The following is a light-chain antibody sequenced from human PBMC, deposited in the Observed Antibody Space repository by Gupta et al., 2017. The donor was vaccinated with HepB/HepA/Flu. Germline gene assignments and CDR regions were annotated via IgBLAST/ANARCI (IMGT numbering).Light chain of an antibody. Sequence: QSVLTQPPSASGNPGRRVTISCSGSSSNIGSNSVTWYQQVPGTAPNRLIYNDNQRPSGLPDRFSGSKSGTSASLAISGLQSEDEADYYCAAWDDRVNGVVFGGGTKLTVL. CDR1: SSNIGSNS. CDR2: NDN. CDR3: AAWDDRVNGVV. V-gene: IGLV1-44*01. J-gene: IGLJ2*01.